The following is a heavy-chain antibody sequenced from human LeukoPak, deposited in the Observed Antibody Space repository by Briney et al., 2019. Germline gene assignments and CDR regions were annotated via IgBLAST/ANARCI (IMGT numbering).Heavy chain of an antibody. CDR1: GYSFTSHW. V-gene: IGHV5-51*01. D-gene: IGHD1-1*01. J-gene: IGHJ4*02. CDR3: ARLASEGTFDY. CDR2: IYPPDSDT. Sequence: GESLKISCKGSGYSFTSHWIAWVRQMPGKGLEWMGIIYPPDSDTRYSPSLQGQVTISADKSISTAYLQWSSLEASDTAMYYCARLASEGTFDYWGQGALVTVSS.